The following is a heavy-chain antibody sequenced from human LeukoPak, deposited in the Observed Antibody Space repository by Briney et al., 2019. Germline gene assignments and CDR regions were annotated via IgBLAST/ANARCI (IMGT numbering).Heavy chain of an antibody. CDR2: IYYSGST. V-gene: IGHV4-59*01. J-gene: IGHJ4*02. D-gene: IGHD2-2*01. Sequence: SETLSLTCTVSGGSISSYYWSWIRQPPGKGLEWIGYIYYSGSTNYNPSLESRVTISVDTSKNQFSLKLSSVTAADTAVYYCARAPGGVPAAHFDYWGQGTLVTVSS. CDR3: ARAPGGVPAAHFDY. CDR1: GGSISSYY.